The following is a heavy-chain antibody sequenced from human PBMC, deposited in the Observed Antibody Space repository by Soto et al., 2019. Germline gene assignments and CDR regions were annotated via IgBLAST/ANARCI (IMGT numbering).Heavy chain of an antibody. D-gene: IGHD2-2*01. Sequence: LRLSCAASGFTFDDYAMHWVRQAPGKGLEWVSGISWNSGSIGYADSVKGRFTISRDNAKNSLYLQMNSLRAEDTALYYCAKDIGYQLLNYYYGMDVWGQGTTVTVSS. CDR2: ISWNSGSI. CDR1: GFTFDDYA. CDR3: AKDIGYQLLNYYYGMDV. V-gene: IGHV3-9*01. J-gene: IGHJ6*02.